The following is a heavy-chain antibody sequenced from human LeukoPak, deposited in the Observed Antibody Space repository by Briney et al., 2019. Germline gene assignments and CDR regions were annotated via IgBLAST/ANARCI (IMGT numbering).Heavy chain of an antibody. Sequence: GGSLRLSCAASGFTFSSYSMNWVRQAPGKGLEWVAVISYDGSNKYYADSVKGRFTISRDNSKNTLYLQMNSLRAEDTAVYYCARGGEFSGYEIWGQGTLVTVSS. CDR2: ISYDGSNK. J-gene: IGHJ4*02. D-gene: IGHD5-12*01. CDR3: ARGGEFSGYEI. CDR1: GFTFSSYS. V-gene: IGHV3-30*03.